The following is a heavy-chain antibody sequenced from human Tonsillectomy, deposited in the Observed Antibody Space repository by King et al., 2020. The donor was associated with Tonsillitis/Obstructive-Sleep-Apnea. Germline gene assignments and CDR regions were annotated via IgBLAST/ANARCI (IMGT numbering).Heavy chain of an antibody. V-gene: IGHV4-34*01. J-gene: IGHJ5*02. CDR2: INHSGST. CDR3: ARSYLSSPLYNWFDP. CDR1: DGSFSGYY. D-gene: IGHD6-6*01. Sequence: VQLPQWGAGLLKPSETLSLTCAVYDGSFSGYYWSWIRQPPGKGLEWIGEINHSGSTNYNPSLKSRVTISVDTSKNQFSLKLSSVTAADTAVYYCARSYLSSPLYNWFDPWGQGTLVTVSS.